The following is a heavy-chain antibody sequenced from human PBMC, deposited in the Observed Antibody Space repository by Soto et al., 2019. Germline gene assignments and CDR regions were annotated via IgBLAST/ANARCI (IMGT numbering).Heavy chain of an antibody. Sequence: PGGSLRLSCAASGFTFSSYSMNWVRQAPGKGLEWVSYISSSSSTIYYADSVKGRFTISRDNAKNSLYLQMNSLRAEDTAVYYCARVRFNDYGDPDAFDIWGQGTMVTVS. D-gene: IGHD4-17*01. CDR3: ARVRFNDYGDPDAFDI. CDR2: ISSSSSTI. CDR1: GFTFSSYS. V-gene: IGHV3-48*01. J-gene: IGHJ3*02.